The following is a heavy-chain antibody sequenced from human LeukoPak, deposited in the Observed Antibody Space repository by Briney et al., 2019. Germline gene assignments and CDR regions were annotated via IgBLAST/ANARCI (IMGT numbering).Heavy chain of an antibody. CDR2: INPNSGGT. D-gene: IGHD4-23*01. V-gene: IGHV1-2*02. CDR1: GYTFTGYY. Sequence: ASVKVSCKASGYTFTGYYMHWVRQAPGQGLEWMGWINPNSGGTNYAQKFQGRVTMTRDTSISTAHMELSRLRSDDTAVYYCASDYGGVSHIDYWGQGTLVTVSS. J-gene: IGHJ4*02. CDR3: ASDYGGVSHIDY.